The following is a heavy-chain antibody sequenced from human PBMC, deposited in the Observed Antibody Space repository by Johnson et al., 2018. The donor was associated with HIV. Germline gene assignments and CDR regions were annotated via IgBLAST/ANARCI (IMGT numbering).Heavy chain of an antibody. D-gene: IGHD2-15*01. CDR3: ARGPLYCSGGSCDLCAFDI. V-gene: IGHV3-30*03. CDR1: GFTFSSYG. CDR2: ISYDGSNK. Sequence: VQLVESGGGVVRPGGSLRISCAASGFTFSSYGMHWVRQAPGKGLEWVAVISYDGSNKYYVDSVKGRFTISRDNAKNSLYLQMNSLRAEDTAVYYCARGPLYCSGGSCDLCAFDIWGQGTMVIVSA. J-gene: IGHJ3*02.